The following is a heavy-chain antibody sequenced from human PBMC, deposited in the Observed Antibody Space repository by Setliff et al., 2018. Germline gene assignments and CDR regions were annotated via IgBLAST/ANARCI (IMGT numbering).Heavy chain of an antibody. D-gene: IGHD3-3*01. CDR3: VRAGFDAISNGLDY. Sequence: GASVKVSCKASGYTFTSYGISWVRQAPGQGLEWMGRISPHTGGTNSAQKFQGRVTMTRDTSVSTVYMELNSLRSDDTAVYYCVRAGFDAISNGLDYWGQGTLVTVSS. J-gene: IGHJ4*02. CDR2: ISPHTGGT. CDR1: GYTFTSYG. V-gene: IGHV1-18*01.